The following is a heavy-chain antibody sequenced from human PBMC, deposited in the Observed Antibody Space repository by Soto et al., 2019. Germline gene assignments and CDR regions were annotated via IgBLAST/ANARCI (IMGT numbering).Heavy chain of an antibody. CDR1: GFTFSSYS. Sequence: EVQLVESGGGLVQPGGSLRLSCAASGFTFSSYSMNWVRQAPGKGLEWVSYISSSSSTIYYADSVKGRFTISRDNAKNSLYPQMNSLRDEDTAVYYCARDPTTYYDFWSGYRNYFDYWGQGTLVTVSS. CDR2: ISSSSSTI. CDR3: ARDPTTYYDFWSGYRNYFDY. J-gene: IGHJ4*02. D-gene: IGHD3-3*01. V-gene: IGHV3-48*02.